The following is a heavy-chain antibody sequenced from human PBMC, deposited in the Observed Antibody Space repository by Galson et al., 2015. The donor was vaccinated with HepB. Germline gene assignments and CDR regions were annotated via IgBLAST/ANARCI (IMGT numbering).Heavy chain of an antibody. J-gene: IGHJ5*02. CDR2: INAGNGNT. CDR1: GYTFTSYA. V-gene: IGHV1-3*01. Sequence: SVKVSCKASGYTFTSYAMHWVRQAPGQRLEWMGWINAGNGNTKYSQKFQGRVTITRDTSASAAYMELSSLRSEDTAVYYCARDRKGFWSGYLAPYNWFDPWGQGTLVTVSS. D-gene: IGHD3-3*01. CDR3: ARDRKGFWSGYLAPYNWFDP.